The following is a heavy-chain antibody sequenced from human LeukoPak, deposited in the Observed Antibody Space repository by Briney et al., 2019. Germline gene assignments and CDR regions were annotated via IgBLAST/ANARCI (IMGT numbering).Heavy chain of an antibody. CDR2: ISYDGSNK. CDR1: GFTFSSYG. CDR3: ARVVPATYYYYGMDV. J-gene: IGHJ6*02. Sequence: GRSLRLSCAASGFTFSSYGMHWVRQAPGQGLEWVAVISYDGSNKYYADSVKGRFTISRDNSKNTLYLQMNSLRAEDTAVYYCARVVPATYYYYGMDVWGQGTTVTVSS. D-gene: IGHD2-2*01. V-gene: IGHV3-30*03.